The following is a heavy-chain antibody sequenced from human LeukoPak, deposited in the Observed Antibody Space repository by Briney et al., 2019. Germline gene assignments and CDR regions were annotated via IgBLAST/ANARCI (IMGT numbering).Heavy chain of an antibody. CDR2: IYWNDDK. D-gene: IGHD6-13*01. CDR1: GFSLSTSGVG. Sequence: SGPTLVKPTQTLTLTCTFSGFSLSTSGVGVGWIRQPPGKALEWLALIYWNDDKRYSPSLKSRLTITKDTSKNQVVLTMTNMDPVDTATYYCAHSIYSSTLGLYYYYYMDVWGKGTTVTVSS. V-gene: IGHV2-5*01. J-gene: IGHJ6*03. CDR3: AHSIYSSTLGLYYYYYMDV.